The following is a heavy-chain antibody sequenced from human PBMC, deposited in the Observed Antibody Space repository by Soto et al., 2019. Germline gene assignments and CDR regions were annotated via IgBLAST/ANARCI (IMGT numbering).Heavy chain of an antibody. CDR1: GFTFSSYG. Sequence: GGSLRLSCAASGFTFSSYGMHWVRQAPGKGLEWVANINKDGSQKNYVDSVKGRFTIARDNGQNSLSLQMNSLRVEDTAVYYCVRELGLAYWGQGALVTVSS. V-gene: IGHV3-7*03. J-gene: IGHJ4*02. CDR2: INKDGSQK. CDR3: VRELGLAY. D-gene: IGHD7-27*01.